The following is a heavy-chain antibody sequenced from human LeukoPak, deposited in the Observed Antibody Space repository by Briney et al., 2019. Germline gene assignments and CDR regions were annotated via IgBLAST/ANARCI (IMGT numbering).Heavy chain of an antibody. CDR3: VRGATMGGFDY. J-gene: IGHJ4*02. D-gene: IGHD3-10*01. V-gene: IGHV4-4*07. CDR2: LYPSGSS. CDR1: GGSISSYY. Sequence: SETLSLTCTASGGSISSYYWSWIRQPAGKGLEWIGDLYPSGSSNYNPSLKSRVTMSVDTSKNQFSLKLSSVTAADTALYYCVRGATMGGFDYWGQGTLVTVSS.